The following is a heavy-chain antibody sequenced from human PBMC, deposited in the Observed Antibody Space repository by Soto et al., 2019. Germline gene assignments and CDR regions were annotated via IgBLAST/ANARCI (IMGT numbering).Heavy chain of an antibody. J-gene: IGHJ4*02. CDR1: GISTSLYW. D-gene: IGHD5-18*01. CDR2: IKKDGSEK. Sequence: EEQLVESGGALVRPGESLRLSCAASGISTSLYWMGWVRQAPGRGLEWVASIKKDGSEKYYMDSLKGRFTISRDNALNSLYLQMNSLRAEDTAVYFCVTGYHSDYWGQGTLVTVSS. CDR3: VTGYHSDY. V-gene: IGHV3-7*03.